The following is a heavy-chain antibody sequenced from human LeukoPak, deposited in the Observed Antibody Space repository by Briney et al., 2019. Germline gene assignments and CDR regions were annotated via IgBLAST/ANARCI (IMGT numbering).Heavy chain of an antibody. J-gene: IGHJ4*02. D-gene: IGHD1-7*01. CDR3: ARDFRTTGFDY. CDR1: EFPFSKFC. Sequence: GGSVRLSCVVSEFPFSKFCMSWFRQAPGKGLEWISYICSDSRIIHYADSVKGRFTVSRDNGKNSLYLQMNSLRAEDTAVYYCARDFRTTGFDYWGQGTLVTVSS. CDR2: ICSDSRII. V-gene: IGHV3-11*01.